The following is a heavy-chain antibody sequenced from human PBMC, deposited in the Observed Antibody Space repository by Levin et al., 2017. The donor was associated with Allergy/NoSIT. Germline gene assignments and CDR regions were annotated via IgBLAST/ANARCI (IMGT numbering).Heavy chain of an antibody. Sequence: ASVKVSCKVSGYTLTELSMHWVRQAPGKGLEWMGGFDPEDGETIYAQKFQGRVTMTEDTSTDTAYMELSSLRSEDTAVYYCATVSAVAGNNWFDPWGQGTLVTVSS. D-gene: IGHD6-19*01. V-gene: IGHV1-24*01. CDR3: ATVSAVAGNNWFDP. J-gene: IGHJ5*02. CDR2: FDPEDGET. CDR1: GYTLTELS.